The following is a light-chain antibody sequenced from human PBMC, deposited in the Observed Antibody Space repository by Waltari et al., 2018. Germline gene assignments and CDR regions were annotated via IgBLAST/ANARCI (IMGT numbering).Light chain of an antibody. V-gene: IGLV1-36*01. CDR3: AAWDDSLNGRV. J-gene: IGLJ3*02. CDR1: ISTIGNNG. CDR2: YDD. Sequence: QSVLTQPPSVSEAPRQRVTISCSGSISTIGNNGVNWYQQVPEKAPKLLIYYDDLLPSGVSDRFSGSKSGTSASLAISGLQFEDEAEYFCAAWDDSLNGRVFGGGTKLTVL.